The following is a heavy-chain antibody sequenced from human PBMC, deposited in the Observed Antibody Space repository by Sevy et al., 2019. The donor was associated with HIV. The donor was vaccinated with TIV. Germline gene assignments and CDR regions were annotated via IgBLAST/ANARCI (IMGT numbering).Heavy chain of an antibody. V-gene: IGHV3-7*01. D-gene: IGHD2-15*01. CDR1: GFTFNMYW. J-gene: IGHJ6*02. CDR2: IKEDGSER. CDR3: ARHCSGGSCYSLLPHYYYGMDV. Sequence: GGSLRLSCAASGFTFNMYWMTWVRQAPGKGLEWVANIKEDGSERNYLDSVKDRFTISRDNAKESLYLQINRLRAEDTAVYYCARHCSGGSCYSLLPHYYYGMDVWGQWTTVTVSS.